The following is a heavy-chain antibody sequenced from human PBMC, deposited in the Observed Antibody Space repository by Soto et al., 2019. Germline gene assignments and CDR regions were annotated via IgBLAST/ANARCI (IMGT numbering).Heavy chain of an antibody. J-gene: IGHJ6*02. CDR3: ARDATRTFGYYDFWRGYFKYGMDV. V-gene: IGHV4-4*07. Sequence: SSTXSLTCTFAGFSISIYDFILIRQPAGKGLELIGRIYTSGSTNYNPSLKSRVTMSVDTSKNQFSLKLSSVTAADTAVYYCARDATRTFGYYDFWRGYFKYGMDVWGQGNKVTASS. CDR2: IYTSGST. CDR1: GFSISIYD. D-gene: IGHD3-3*01.